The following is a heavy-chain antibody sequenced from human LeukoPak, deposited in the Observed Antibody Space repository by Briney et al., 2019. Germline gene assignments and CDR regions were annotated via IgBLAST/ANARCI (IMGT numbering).Heavy chain of an antibody. Sequence: SGPTLVKPTQTLTLTCTFSGFSLSTSGVGVGWIRQPPGKALEWLALIYWNDDKRYSPSLKSRLTITKDTSKNQVVLTMTNMDPVDTATYYCARFREREWFGELQLDYWGQRTLVTVSS. CDR1: GFSLSTSGVG. J-gene: IGHJ4*02. D-gene: IGHD3-10*01. V-gene: IGHV2-5*01. CDR3: ARFREREWFGELQLDY. CDR2: IYWNDDK.